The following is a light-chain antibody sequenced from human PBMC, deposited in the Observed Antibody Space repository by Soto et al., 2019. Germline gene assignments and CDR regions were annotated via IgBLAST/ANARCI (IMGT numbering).Light chain of an antibody. Sequence: QSALTQPASVSGSPGQSITISCTGTSSDVGDYNYVSWYQQHPGKAPKLMIYEVSNRPSGVPERISGSKSGTSASLAISGLRSEDEAVYYCASWDDRLGAVIFGGGTQLTVL. CDR1: SSDVGDYNY. J-gene: IGLJ2*01. V-gene: IGLV2-14*01. CDR3: ASWDDRLGAVI. CDR2: EVS.